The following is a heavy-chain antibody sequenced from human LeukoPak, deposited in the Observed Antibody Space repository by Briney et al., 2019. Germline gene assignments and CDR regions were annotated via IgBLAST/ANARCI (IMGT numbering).Heavy chain of an antibody. D-gene: IGHD3-10*01. Sequence: GGSLRLSCAASGFTFSSYSMNWVRQAPGEGLEWVSYISSSSSTIYYADSVKGRFTISRDNAKNSLYLQMNSLRAEDTAVYYCARELQPAHFQFGTYYFDYWGQGTLVTVSP. CDR1: GFTFSSYS. CDR2: ISSSSSTI. V-gene: IGHV3-48*04. J-gene: IGHJ4*02. CDR3: ARELQPAHFQFGTYYFDY.